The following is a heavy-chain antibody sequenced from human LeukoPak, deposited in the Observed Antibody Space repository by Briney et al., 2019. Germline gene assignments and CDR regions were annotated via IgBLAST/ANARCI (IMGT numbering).Heavy chain of an antibody. Sequence: SDTLSLTCTVSGGSMSIYYGRWMRQPPGGGGVGIGYIYYRGSTNYNPSLKSRVTISVHTPKNQFSLKLSSVTAADTAVYYCARHVACSSTSCYTALAYWGQGTLVTVYS. J-gene: IGHJ4*02. V-gene: IGHV4-59*08. D-gene: IGHD2-2*02. CDR3: ARHVACSSTSCYTALAY. CDR2: IYYRGST. CDR1: GGSMSIYY.